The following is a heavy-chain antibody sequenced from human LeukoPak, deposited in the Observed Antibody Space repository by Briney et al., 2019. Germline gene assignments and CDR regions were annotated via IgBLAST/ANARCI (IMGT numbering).Heavy chain of an antibody. CDR2: ISGSGYTT. CDR1: GFSFSSYA. J-gene: IGHJ4*02. CDR3: AKDNPLGYCSSTSCYTYKY. Sequence: GGSLRLSCAASGFSFSSYAMSWVRQAPGKGLEWVSAISGSGYTTYYADSVKGRFTISRDNSKNTLYLQMNSLRAEDTAVYYCAKDNPLGYCSSTSCYTYKYWGQGTLVTVSS. V-gene: IGHV3-23*01. D-gene: IGHD2-2*02.